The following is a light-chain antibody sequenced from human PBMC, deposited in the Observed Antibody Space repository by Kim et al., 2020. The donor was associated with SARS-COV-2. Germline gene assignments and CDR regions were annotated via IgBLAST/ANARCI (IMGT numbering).Light chain of an antibody. CDR3: GSSTSSTTWV. J-gene: IGLJ3*02. Sequence: QSALTQPASVSGSPGQSITISCTGTSSDVGGYNSVSWYQQHPGKAPKLMIFDVTNRPSGVSNRFSGSKSGNTASLTISGLQVEDEADYYCGSSTSSTTWVFGGGTQLTVL. V-gene: IGLV2-14*03. CDR2: DVT. CDR1: SSDVGGYNS.